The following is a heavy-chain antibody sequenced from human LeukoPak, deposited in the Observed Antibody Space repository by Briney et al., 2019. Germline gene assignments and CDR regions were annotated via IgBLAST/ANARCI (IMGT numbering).Heavy chain of an antibody. CDR2: IYTSGST. V-gene: IGHV4-4*07. Sequence: SETLSLTCTVSGGSISSYYWSWIRQPAGKGLEWIGRIYTSGSTNYNPSLKGRVTISVDTSKNQFSLKLNSVTAADTAVYFCARRIGYSNYYYHYYYIDVWGKGTTVTISS. J-gene: IGHJ6*03. D-gene: IGHD6-13*01. CDR3: ARRIGYSNYYYHYYYIDV. CDR1: GGSISSYY.